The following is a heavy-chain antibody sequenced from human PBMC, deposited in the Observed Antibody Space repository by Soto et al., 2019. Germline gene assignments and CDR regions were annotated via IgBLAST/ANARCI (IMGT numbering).Heavy chain of an antibody. CDR3: ASQYYYGSGGTVYYFDY. D-gene: IGHD3-10*01. V-gene: IGHV4-39*01. CDR1: GGSISSSSYY. J-gene: IGHJ4*02. CDR2: IYYSGST. Sequence: PSETLSLTCTVSGGSISSSSYYWGWIRQPPGKGLEWIGSIYYSGSTYYNPSLKSRVTISVDTSKNQFSLKLSSVTAADTAVYYCASQYYYGSGGTVYYFDYWGQGTLVTVSS.